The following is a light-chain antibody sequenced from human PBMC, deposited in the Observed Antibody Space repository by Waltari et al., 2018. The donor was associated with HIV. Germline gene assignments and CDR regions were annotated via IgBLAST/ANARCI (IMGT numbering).Light chain of an antibody. CDR1: SSNIGSNF. J-gene: IGLJ3*02. V-gene: IGLV1-47*01. CDR2: RNN. Sequence: QSVLPQPPSASGTPGHRVTISWSGSSSNIGSNFVYSYQQLPGAAPKLLIYRNNQRPSGGPDRFSGSKSGTSASLAISGRRAEDEADYYCAAWDDSLREVFGGGTKLTVL. CDR3: AAWDDSLREV.